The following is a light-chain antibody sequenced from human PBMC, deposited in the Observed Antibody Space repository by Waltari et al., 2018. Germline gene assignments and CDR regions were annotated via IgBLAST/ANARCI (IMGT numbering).Light chain of an antibody. CDR3: QQANSFPLT. V-gene: IGKV1-12*01. Sequence: DIQMTQFPSSVSASVGDRVTITCRASQDISRWLAWYQQQPGKAPKFLIYAASNLQSGVPSRFSGTGSGTDFTLTISSLQPEDFATYYCQQANSFPLTFGGGTKVEIK. CDR1: QDISRW. J-gene: IGKJ4*01. CDR2: AAS.